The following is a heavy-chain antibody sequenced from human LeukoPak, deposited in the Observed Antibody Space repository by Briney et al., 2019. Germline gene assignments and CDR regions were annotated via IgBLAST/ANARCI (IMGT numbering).Heavy chain of an antibody. CDR2: INHSGST. Sequence: SETLSLTCAVYGGSFSGYYWSWIRQPPGKGLEWIGEINHSGSTNYNPSLKSRVTIPVDTSKNQFSLKLSSVTAADTAVYYCARVRGYSYGYDGWFDPWGQGTLVTVSS. J-gene: IGHJ5*02. D-gene: IGHD5-18*01. V-gene: IGHV4-34*01. CDR3: ARVRGYSYGYDGWFDP. CDR1: GGSFSGYY.